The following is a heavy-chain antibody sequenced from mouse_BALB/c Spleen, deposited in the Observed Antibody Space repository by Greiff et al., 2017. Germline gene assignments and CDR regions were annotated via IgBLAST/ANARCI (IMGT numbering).Heavy chain of an antibody. CDR3: ARSGLYAMDY. Sequence: VQLVESGAELVRPGTSVKVSCKASGYAFTNYLIEWVKQRPGQGLEWIGVINPGSGGTNYNEKFKGKATLTADKSSSTAYMQLSSLTSDDSAVDLCARSGLYAMDYWGQGTSVTVSS. V-gene: IGHV1-54*03. CDR2: INPGSGGT. J-gene: IGHJ4*01. CDR1: GYAFTNYL.